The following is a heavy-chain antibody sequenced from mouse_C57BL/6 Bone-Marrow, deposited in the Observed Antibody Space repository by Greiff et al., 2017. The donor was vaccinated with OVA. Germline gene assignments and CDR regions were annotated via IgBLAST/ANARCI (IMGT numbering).Heavy chain of an antibody. J-gene: IGHJ1*03. D-gene: IGHD1-1*01. CDR2: ILPGSGST. V-gene: IGHV1-9*01. CDR3: AGRYYGSSPYWYFDV. Sequence: QVQLKESGAELMKPGASVKLSCKATGYTFTGYWIEWVKQRPGHGLEWIGEILPGSGSTNYTEKFKGKATFTADTSSNTAYMQLSSLTTEDSAIYSSAGRYYGSSPYWYFDVWGTGTTVTVSS. CDR1: GYTFTGYW.